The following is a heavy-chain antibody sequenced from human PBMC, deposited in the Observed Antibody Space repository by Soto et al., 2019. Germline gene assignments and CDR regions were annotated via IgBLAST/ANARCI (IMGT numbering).Heavy chain of an antibody. J-gene: IGHJ5*02. CDR2: IYDSGST. V-gene: IGHV4-31*03. CDR1: GGSISSGGDY. D-gene: IGHD1-26*01. Sequence: QVQLQESGPGLVKPSQTLSLTCTVSGGSISSGGDYWSGIRQHPGKGLEWIGYIYDSGSTYYNPSLESRVTISEDTSKTPFSLQLSSVTAADTAVYYCARGEIIWFDPWGQGTLVTVSS. CDR3: ARGEIIWFDP.